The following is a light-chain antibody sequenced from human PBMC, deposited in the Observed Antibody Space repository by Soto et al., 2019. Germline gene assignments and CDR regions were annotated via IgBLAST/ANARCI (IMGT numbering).Light chain of an antibody. CDR3: QQYGSYPLT. CDR2: GAS. J-gene: IGKJ4*01. Sequence: EIVLTQSPGTLSLXPGERATLSCRASQSVSSSYLAWYQQKPGQAPRLLIYGASSRATGIPDRFSGSGSGTDFTLTISRLEPEDFAVYYCQQYGSYPLTFGGGTNV. V-gene: IGKV3-20*01. CDR1: QSVSSSY.